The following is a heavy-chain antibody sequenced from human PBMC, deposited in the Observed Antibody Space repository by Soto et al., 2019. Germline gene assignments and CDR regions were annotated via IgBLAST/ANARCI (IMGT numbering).Heavy chain of an antibody. CDR2: INAGNGNT. V-gene: IGHV1-3*01. Sequence: QVQLVQSGAEVKKPGASVKVSCKASGYTFTSYAMHWVRQAPGQRLEWMGWINAGNGNTKYSQKFQGRVTITRDTSASTAYMELSSLRSEDKAVYYCATHIMVRGWVGYFDYWGQGTLVTVSS. D-gene: IGHD3-10*01. CDR3: ATHIMVRGWVGYFDY. CDR1: GYTFTSYA. J-gene: IGHJ4*02.